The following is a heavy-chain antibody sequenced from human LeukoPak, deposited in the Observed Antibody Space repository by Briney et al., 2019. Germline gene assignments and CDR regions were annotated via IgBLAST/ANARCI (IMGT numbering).Heavy chain of an antibody. J-gene: IGHJ5*02. V-gene: IGHV1-2*02. D-gene: IGHD4-17*01. CDR1: GYNFIDYY. Sequence: ASVKVSCKTSGYNFIDYYVYWVRQAPGQPLEWMEWINPNGGGTNYAQKFQGRVTMTRDTSITTAYMELSSVRSDDTAVYFCARDLAYGDPPSGFDPWGQGTLVTVSS. CDR2: INPNGGGT. CDR3: ARDLAYGDPPSGFDP.